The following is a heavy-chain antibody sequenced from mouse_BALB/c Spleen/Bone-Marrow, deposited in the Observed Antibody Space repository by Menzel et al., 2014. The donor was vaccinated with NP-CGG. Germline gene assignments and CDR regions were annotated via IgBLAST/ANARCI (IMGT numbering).Heavy chain of an antibody. J-gene: IGHJ2*01. CDR2: IDPSDSYT. Sequence: VQLQQSGAELVKPGASVKLSCKASGYTFTSYWMHWVKRRPGQGLEWIGEIDPSDSYTNYNQKFKGKATLTVDKSSSTAYMRLRSLTSEDSAVEYCARGYEEWNDYWGHGTTLTVSS. V-gene: IGHV1-69*02. D-gene: IGHD2-14*01. CDR3: ARGYEEWNDY. CDR1: GYTFTSYW.